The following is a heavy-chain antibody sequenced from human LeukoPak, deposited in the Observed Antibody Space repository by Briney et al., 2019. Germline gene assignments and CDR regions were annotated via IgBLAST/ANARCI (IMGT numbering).Heavy chain of an antibody. CDR1: GGSLTNYY. CDR3: ARGKEVITMLRGLKPGYYFDY. CDR2: IHYSGST. J-gene: IGHJ4*02. Sequence: SETLSLTCTVSGGSLTNYYWSSIRQPPGRGLEWIGYIHYSGSTKYKTSLTSRVTISVHTSKTQFTPKLNSVTAADTAMSYCARGKEVITMLRGLKPGYYFDYWGQGALVTVS. D-gene: IGHD3-10*01. V-gene: IGHV4-59*01.